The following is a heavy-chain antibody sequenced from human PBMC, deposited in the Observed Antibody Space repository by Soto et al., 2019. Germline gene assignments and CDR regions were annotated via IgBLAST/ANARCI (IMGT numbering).Heavy chain of an antibody. J-gene: IGHJ4*02. Sequence: GGSLRLSCAASGFTFSSYWMSWVRQAPGKGLEWVANIKQDGSDKYYVDSVKGRFTISRDNAKNSLYLQMNSLRAEDTAVYYCARKRSGWYGMLDYWGQGTLVTVSS. CDR2: IKQDGSDK. D-gene: IGHD6-19*01. V-gene: IGHV3-7*01. CDR1: GFTFSSYW. CDR3: ARKRSGWYGMLDY.